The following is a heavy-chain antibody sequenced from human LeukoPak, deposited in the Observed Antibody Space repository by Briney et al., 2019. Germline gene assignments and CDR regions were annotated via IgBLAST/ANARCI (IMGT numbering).Heavy chain of an antibody. CDR3: AREGKVGTTNPWFDS. Sequence: ASVKVSCKASGYTFTTYGISWVRQAPGQGLEWMGWISAYNGNTNYAQNFQGRLTMTTDTSTSTAYMELRSLRSDDTAVYYCAREGKVGTTNPWFDSCGQGTLVTVSS. J-gene: IGHJ5*01. V-gene: IGHV1-18*01. CDR2: ISAYNGNT. CDR1: GYTFTTYG. D-gene: IGHD1-26*01.